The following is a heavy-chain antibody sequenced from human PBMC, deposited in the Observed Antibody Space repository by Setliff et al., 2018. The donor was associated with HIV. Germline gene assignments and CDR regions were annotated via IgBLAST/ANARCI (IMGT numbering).Heavy chain of an antibody. Sequence: HPGGSLRLSCAASGFTFSSFGMHWVRQAPGKGLEWVAVIWFDGGLKYYVDSVKGRFTISRDNSKNTLYLQMNSLRAEDTAVYYCARDGTYYDIGYPRRYYYMDVWGKGTTVTVSS. CDR2: IWFDGGLK. D-gene: IGHD3-9*01. J-gene: IGHJ6*03. CDR3: ARDGTYYDIGYPRRYYYMDV. CDR1: GFTFSSFG. V-gene: IGHV3-33*01.